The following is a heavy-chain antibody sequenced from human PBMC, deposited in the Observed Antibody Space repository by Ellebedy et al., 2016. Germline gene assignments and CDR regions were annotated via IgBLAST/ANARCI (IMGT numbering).Heavy chain of an antibody. V-gene: IGHV3-23*01. CDR2: VVGSGERT. CDR3: ANVGGSGTYYNGY. D-gene: IGHD3-10*01. J-gene: IGHJ4*02. Sequence: GGSLRLSCEASGFTFSSHAMSWVRQAPGKGPEWVLAVVGSGERTFYADSVKGRFTISRDNSKNRLYLQMSSLKVEDTATYYCANVGGSGTYYNGYWGQGTLVTVSS. CDR1: GFTFSSHA.